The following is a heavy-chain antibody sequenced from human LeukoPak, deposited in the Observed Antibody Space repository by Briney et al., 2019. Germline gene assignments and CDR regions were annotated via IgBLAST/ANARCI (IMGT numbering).Heavy chain of an antibody. CDR2: IYYSGST. CDR1: GGSISSSSYY. J-gene: IGHJ5*02. CDR3: ARVGDYGDYVNWFDP. V-gene: IGHV4-39*07. Sequence: SETLSLTCTVSGGSISSSSYYWGWIRQPPGKGLEWIGSIYYSGSTNYNPSLKSRVTMSVDTSKNQFSLKLSSVTAADTAVYYCARVGDYGDYVNWFDPWGPGTLVTVSS. D-gene: IGHD4-17*01.